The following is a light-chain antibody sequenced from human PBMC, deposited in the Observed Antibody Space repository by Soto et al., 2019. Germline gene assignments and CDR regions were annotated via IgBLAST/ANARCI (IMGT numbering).Light chain of an antibody. V-gene: IGKV2-28*01. CDR3: MQALQTPFT. CDR1: QSLLHSNGYNY. J-gene: IGKJ3*01. Sequence: DIVMTQSPLSLPVTPGEPASISCRSNQSLLHSNGYNYLDWYLQKPGQSPQLLIYLGSNRASGVPDRFSGSGSGTDFTLKISRVEAEDVGVYFCMQALQTPFTFCPGTKVDIK. CDR2: LGS.